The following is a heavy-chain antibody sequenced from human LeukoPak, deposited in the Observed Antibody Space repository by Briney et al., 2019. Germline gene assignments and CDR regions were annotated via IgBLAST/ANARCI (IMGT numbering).Heavy chain of an antibody. V-gene: IGHV3-30*02. CDR2: IRFDESDK. CDR3: VKDNPVCES. J-gene: IGHJ5*02. Sequence: GGSLRLSCVASGFIFKNNGMHWVRQAPGKGLEWVAFIRFDESDKFYADSVKGRFTISRDIPKNTLFLEMNGLRVDDTALYYCVKDNPVCESWGQGTLVIVSS. D-gene: IGHD2-21*01. CDR1: GFIFKNNG.